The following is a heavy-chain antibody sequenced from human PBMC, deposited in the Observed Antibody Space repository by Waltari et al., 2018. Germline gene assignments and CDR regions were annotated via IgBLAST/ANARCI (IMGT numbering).Heavy chain of an antibody. CDR2: ITTTSNTI. Sequence: QLVESAGGLVQPGGPLGLPCAASPFTVKNYTRTWVRQAPGKGLEWLAYITTTSNTIYYTDSVRGRFTISRDNVKNSLFLQMHGLRADDSAIYYCAGSRFLETRYGMDVWGQGTTVTVSS. CDR3: AGSRFLETRYGMDV. V-gene: IGHV3-48*03. CDR1: PFTVKNYT. D-gene: IGHD3-3*01. J-gene: IGHJ6*02.